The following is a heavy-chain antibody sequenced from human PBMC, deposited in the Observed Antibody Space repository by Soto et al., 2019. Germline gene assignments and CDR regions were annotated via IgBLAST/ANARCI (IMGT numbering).Heavy chain of an antibody. CDR1: GYSFTSYW. Sequence: GESLKISCKGSGYSFTSYWIGWVRQMPGKGLESMGIIYPGDSDTRYSPSFQGQVTISADKSISTAYLQWSSLKASDTAMYYCARHPSHYYDSSGYYPRGDYGMDVWGQGTTVTVSS. J-gene: IGHJ6*02. CDR2: IYPGDSDT. D-gene: IGHD3-22*01. V-gene: IGHV5-51*01. CDR3: ARHPSHYYDSSGYYPRGDYGMDV.